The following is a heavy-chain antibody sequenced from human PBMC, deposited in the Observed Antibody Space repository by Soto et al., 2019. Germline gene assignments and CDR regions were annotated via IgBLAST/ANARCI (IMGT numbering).Heavy chain of an antibody. V-gene: IGHV1-18*01. Sequence: GASVKVSCKASGYTFTSYGISWVRQAPGQGLEWMGWISAYNGNTNYAQKLQGRVTMTTDTSTSTAYMELRSLRSDDTAVYYCARDYCSSTSCYVNWFAPWGQGTLVTVSS. CDR2: ISAYNGNT. D-gene: IGHD2-2*01. CDR3: ARDYCSSTSCYVNWFAP. J-gene: IGHJ5*02. CDR1: GYTFTSYG.